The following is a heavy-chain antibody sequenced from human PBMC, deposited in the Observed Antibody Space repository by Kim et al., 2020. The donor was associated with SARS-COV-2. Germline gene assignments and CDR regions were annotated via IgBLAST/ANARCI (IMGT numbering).Heavy chain of an antibody. CDR1: GFTFSTFA. CDR2: ISNNGGKI. Sequence: GGSLRLSCSASGFTFSTFAMHWVRQPPGKGLEFVSSISNNGGKIFYGDSLKGRFTISRDNSKNTVYLQMSSLRAEDTAVYYCVKGSESYCDSRADYWGQGTLVTVSS. CDR3: VKGSESYCDSRADY. D-gene: IGHD3-10*01. V-gene: IGHV3-64D*09. J-gene: IGHJ4*02.